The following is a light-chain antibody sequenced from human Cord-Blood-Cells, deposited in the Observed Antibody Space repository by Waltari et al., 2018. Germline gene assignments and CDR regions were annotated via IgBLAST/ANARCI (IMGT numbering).Light chain of an antibody. V-gene: IGKV1-33*01. J-gene: IGKJ3*01. CDR1: QDISSY. Sequence: DIQMTQSPSSLPASVGDRVTITCRASQDISSYLNWYQQKPGKAPKLLIYDASNLETGVPSRFSGSGSGTDFTFTISSLEPEEIAAYYCQQYGNLPCTFGPGTKVDIK. CDR2: DAS. CDR3: QQYGNLPCT.